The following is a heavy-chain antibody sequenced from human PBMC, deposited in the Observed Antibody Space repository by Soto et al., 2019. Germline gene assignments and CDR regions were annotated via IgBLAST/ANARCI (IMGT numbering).Heavy chain of an antibody. CDR1: GFTVTINY. J-gene: IGHJ4*02. V-gene: IGHV3-53*01. Sequence: EVQLVDSGGGLIHPGGSLRLSCAVSGFTVTINYMSWVRQAPGKGLEWVSVIYSGGSTYYADSVKGRFTISRDNSKNTLYLQMNSLRGEDTAVYYCHGYGYWGQGTLVTVSS. CDR2: IYSGGST. CDR3: HGYGY. D-gene: IGHD5-12*01.